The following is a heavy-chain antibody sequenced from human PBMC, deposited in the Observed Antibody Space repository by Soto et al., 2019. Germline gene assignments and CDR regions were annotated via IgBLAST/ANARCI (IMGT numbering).Heavy chain of an antibody. CDR2: INSDGSTT. D-gene: IGHD2-8*01. CDR1: GFAFSSNW. J-gene: IGHJ4*02. Sequence: GGSLRLSCAASGFAFSSNWMHWVRQPPGKGLVWVSRINSDGSTTNYADSVKGRFTISRDNAKNTLYLQMNSLRAEDTAVYYCAGRDCTNGVCYFYWGQGTLVTSPQ. V-gene: IGHV3-74*01. CDR3: AGRDCTNGVCYFY.